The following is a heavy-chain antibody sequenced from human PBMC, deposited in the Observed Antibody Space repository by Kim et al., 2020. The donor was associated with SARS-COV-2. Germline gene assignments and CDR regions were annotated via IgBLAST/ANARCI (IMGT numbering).Heavy chain of an antibody. CDR3: AIALGDLDTAMPFGY. V-gene: IGHV3-7*01. J-gene: IGHJ4*02. D-gene: IGHD5-18*01. CDR1: GFTFSSYW. Sequence: GGSLRLSCAASGFTFSSYWMSWVRQAPGKGLEWVANIKQDGSEKYYVDSVKGRFTISRDNAKNSLYLQMNSLRAEDTAVYYCAIALGDLDTAMPFGYWGQGTLVTVSS. CDR2: IKQDGSEK.